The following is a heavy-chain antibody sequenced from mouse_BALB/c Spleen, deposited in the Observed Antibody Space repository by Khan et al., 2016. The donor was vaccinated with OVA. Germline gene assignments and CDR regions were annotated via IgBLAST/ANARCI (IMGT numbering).Heavy chain of an antibody. D-gene: IGHD2-1*01. J-gene: IGHJ2*01. Sequence: EVQGVESGGGLVQPGGSLKLSCAASGFTFSSYGMSWVRQTPDKRLELVATINTNVGSTYYPDSVKGRFTISRDNSKNTLYLQMRSLKSEDTAMYYCARVGIIYYGNYAYYFDYWGQGTTLTVSS. CDR3: ARVGIIYYGNYAYYFDY. CDR1: GFTFSSYG. V-gene: IGHV5-6-3*01. CDR2: INTNVGST.